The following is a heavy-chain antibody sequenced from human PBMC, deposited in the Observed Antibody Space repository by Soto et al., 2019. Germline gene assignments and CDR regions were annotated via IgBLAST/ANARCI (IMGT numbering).Heavy chain of an antibody. Sequence: EVQLVESGGGLIQPGGSMRLSCAASGFTVSSSYMSWVRQAPGKGLEWVSVIYNFGSTYYADSVKGRFTISRDNSKNTLYRQMNSLRAEDTAFYYCASDCPTNDGDACMDVWGQGTTVTVSS. CDR1: GFTVSSSY. CDR2: IYNFGST. CDR3: ASDCPTNDGDACMDV. D-gene: IGHD1-1*01. J-gene: IGHJ6*02. V-gene: IGHV3-53*01.